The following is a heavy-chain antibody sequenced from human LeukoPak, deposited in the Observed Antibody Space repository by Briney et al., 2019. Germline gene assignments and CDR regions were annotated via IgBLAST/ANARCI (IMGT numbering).Heavy chain of an antibody. CDR1: GYTFTSYG. J-gene: IGHJ5*02. V-gene: IGHV1-2*02. CDR2: INPNSGGT. D-gene: IGHD6-13*01. CDR3: VRVDSSRWYSDPTFDP. Sequence: ASVKVSCKASGYTFTSYGISWVRQAPGQGLEWMGWINPNSGGTNYAQKFQGRVTMTRDTSISTAYMELSRLRSDDTAVYYCVRVDSSRWYSDPTFDPWGQGTLVTVSS.